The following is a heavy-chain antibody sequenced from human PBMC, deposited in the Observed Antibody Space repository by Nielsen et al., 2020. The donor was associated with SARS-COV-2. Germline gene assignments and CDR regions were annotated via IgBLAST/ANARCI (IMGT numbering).Heavy chain of an antibody. CDR1: GASLSSGSYY. CDR3: ARAPDIVLQPNAIPL. Sequence: SETLSLTCTVSGASLSSGSYYWTWIRQPAGKGLEWIGRVFATGSTDYNPSLKSRVTISIDTSKNQFSLNLRFVTAADTAVYYCARAPDIVLQPNAIPLWGQGTMVPVSS. CDR2: VFATGST. J-gene: IGHJ3*01. V-gene: IGHV4-61*02. D-gene: IGHD2-8*01.